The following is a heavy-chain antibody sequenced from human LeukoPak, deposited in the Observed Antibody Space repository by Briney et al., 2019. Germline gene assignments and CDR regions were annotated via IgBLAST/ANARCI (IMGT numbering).Heavy chain of an antibody. CDR3: VRDGTDNWFDP. D-gene: IGHD1-1*01. CDR2: IYYSGST. V-gene: IGHV4-31*03. J-gene: IGHJ5*02. Sequence: SETLSLTCTVSGGSISSGGYYWSWLRQHPGKGLEWIGYIYYSGSTYYNPSLKSRVTISVDTSKNQFSLKLSSVTAADTAVYYCVRDGTDNWFDPWGQGTLVTVSS. CDR1: GGSISSGGYY.